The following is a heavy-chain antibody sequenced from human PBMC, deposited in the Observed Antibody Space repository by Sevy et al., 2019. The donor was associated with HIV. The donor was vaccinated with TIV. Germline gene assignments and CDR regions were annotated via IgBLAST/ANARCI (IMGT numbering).Heavy chain of an antibody. V-gene: IGHV4-59*01. CDR1: GGSISSYY. CDR2: IYYSGSN. J-gene: IGHJ4*02. Sequence: SETLSLTCTVSGGSISSYYWSWIRQPPGKGLEWIGYIYYSGSNNYNPSLKSRVTISVDTSKNQFSLKLSSVTAADTAVYYCARGQYYDSSVYYYGGYYFDYWGQGTLVTVSS. CDR3: ARGQYYDSSVYYYGGYYFDY. D-gene: IGHD3-22*01.